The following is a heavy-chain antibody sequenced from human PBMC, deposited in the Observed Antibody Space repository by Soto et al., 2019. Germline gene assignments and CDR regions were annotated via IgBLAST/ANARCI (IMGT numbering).Heavy chain of an antibody. D-gene: IGHD1-7*01. J-gene: IGHJ3*02. CDR3: AKCMQAYWNYDAHHI. V-gene: IGHV3-23*01. CDR2: ITASEGTT. Sequence: EVKLLESGGGLVQPGESLRLSCAASGFTFSTYSMPWVRQAPGKGLEWVAHITASEGTTYYADSVKGRFTISRDTSTNTLDLQMNSLRAEDKALYYCAKCMQAYWNYDAHHIWGQGTMVTVSS. CDR1: GFTFSTYS.